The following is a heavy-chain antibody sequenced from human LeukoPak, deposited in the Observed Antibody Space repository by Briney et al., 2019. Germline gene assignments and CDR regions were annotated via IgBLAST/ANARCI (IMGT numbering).Heavy chain of an antibody. CDR1: GFTFGDYA. J-gene: IGHJ4*02. CDR3: TRDAGIVGATRRSPGFDY. V-gene: IGHV3-49*04. D-gene: IGHD1-26*01. Sequence: PGRSLKLSCTASGFTFGDYAMSWVRQAPGKGQEWVCFIRSKAYGGTTEYAASVKGRLTISRDDSKSIAYLQMNSLKTEDTAVYYCTRDAGIVGATRRSPGFDYWGQGTLVTVSS. CDR2: IRSKAYGGTT.